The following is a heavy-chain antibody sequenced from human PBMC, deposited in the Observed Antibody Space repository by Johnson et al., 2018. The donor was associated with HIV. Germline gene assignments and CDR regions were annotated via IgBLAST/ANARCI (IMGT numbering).Heavy chain of an antibody. CDR2: ISYDGSNK. Sequence: QVQLVESGGGVVQPGRSLRLSCAASGFSFSDSAMHWVRQAPGKGLEWVAVISYDGSNKYYADSVKGRFTISRDNSKNTLYLQMNSLRAEDTAVYYCVRPAAAGRDDAFDMWGQGTMVTVSS. CDR1: GFSFSDSA. D-gene: IGHD6-13*01. V-gene: IGHV3-30*04. CDR3: VRPAAAGRDDAFDM. J-gene: IGHJ3*02.